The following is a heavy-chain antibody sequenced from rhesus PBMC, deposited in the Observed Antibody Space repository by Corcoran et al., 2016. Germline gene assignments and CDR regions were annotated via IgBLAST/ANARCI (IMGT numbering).Heavy chain of an antibody. CDR3: ARSRHYSGSYYYYLDY. D-gene: IGHD3-16*01. J-gene: IGHJ4*01. CDR1: GGSIRDSYR. Sequence: QVQLQESGPGVVKPSETLSLTCAVSGGSIRDSYRLSWIRHPPGQGLEWIGYISGSSPSTNYHPSLKSRVTISKDTSKNQFSLKLSSVTAADTAVYYCARSRHYSGSYYYYLDYWGQGVLVTVSS. V-gene: IGHV4S10*01. CDR2: ISGSSPST.